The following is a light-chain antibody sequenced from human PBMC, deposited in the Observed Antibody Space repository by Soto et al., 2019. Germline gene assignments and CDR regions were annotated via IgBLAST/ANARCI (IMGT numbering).Light chain of an antibody. CDR2: GVS. CDR3: QQYGSSPET. V-gene: IGKV3-20*01. J-gene: IGKJ3*01. Sequence: EIVLTQSPGTLSLSPGERATLSCRASQSVSSNYLAWYQQKPGQAPRLLIYGVSSRATGIPDRFSGSGSGTDFTLTINRLDPVDFAVYYCQQYGSSPETFGPGTKVDIK. CDR1: QSVSSNY.